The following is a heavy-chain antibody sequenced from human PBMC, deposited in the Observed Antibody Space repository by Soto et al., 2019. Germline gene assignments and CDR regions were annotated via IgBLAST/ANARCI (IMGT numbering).Heavy chain of an antibody. CDR2: ISSSSSYI. CDR3: ASALKDDFWSGYYTGPFDY. D-gene: IGHD3-3*01. Sequence: GGFLRLSCAASGFTFSSYSMNWVRQAPGKGLEWVSSISSSSSYIYYADSVKGRFTISRDNAKNSLYLQMNSLRAEDTAVYYCASALKDDFWSGYYTGPFDYWGQGTLVTVSS. J-gene: IGHJ4*02. V-gene: IGHV3-21*01. CDR1: GFTFSSYS.